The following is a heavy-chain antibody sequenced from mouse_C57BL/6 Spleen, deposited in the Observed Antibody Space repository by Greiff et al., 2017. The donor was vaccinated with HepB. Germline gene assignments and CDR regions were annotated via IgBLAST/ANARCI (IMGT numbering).Heavy chain of an antibody. D-gene: IGHD3-2*02. CDR3: ARTSSGLYFDD. CDR1: GYTFTSYW. J-gene: IGHJ2*01. V-gene: IGHV1-55*01. Sequence: QVQLQQPGAELVKPGASVKMSCKASGYTFTSYWITWVKQRPGQGLEWIGDIYPGSGSTNYNEKFKSKATLTVDKSSSTAYMQLSSLTSEDSAVYYCARTSSGLYFDDWGQGTTLTVSS. CDR2: IYPGSGST.